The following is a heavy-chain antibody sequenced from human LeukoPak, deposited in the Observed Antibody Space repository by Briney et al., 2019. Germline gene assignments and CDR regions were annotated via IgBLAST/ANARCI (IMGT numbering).Heavy chain of an antibody. CDR1: GFTFSSYA. CDR3: ARDAPVVTAHVDY. CDR2: ISYDGSNK. V-gene: IGHV3-30-3*01. Sequence: GGSLRLSCAASGFTFSSYAMHWVRQAPGKGLEWVAVISYDGSNKYYADYVKGRFTISRDNSKNTLYLQMNSLRAEDTAVYYCARDAPVVTAHVDYWGQGTLVTVSS. D-gene: IGHD2-21*02. J-gene: IGHJ4*02.